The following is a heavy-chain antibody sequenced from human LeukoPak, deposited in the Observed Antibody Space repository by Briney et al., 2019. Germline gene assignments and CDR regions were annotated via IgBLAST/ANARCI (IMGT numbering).Heavy chain of an antibody. V-gene: IGHV3-23*01. CDR1: GFTFSTYA. J-gene: IGHJ4*02. D-gene: IGHD7-27*01. Sequence: GGSLRLSCAASGFTFSTYAMSWVRQAPGKGLEWVSAINGIGGSTYYADSVKGRFTISRDDSKNALYLQMNSLRAEDTAVYYCARDGNWGTTDAYLNYWGQGTLVTVSS. CDR3: ARDGNWGTTDAYLNY. CDR2: INGIGGST.